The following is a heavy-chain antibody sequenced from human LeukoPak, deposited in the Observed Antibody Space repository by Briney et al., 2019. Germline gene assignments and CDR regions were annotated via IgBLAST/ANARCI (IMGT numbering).Heavy chain of an antibody. J-gene: IGHJ3*02. D-gene: IGHD3-22*01. CDR2: FDPEDGET. Sequence: ASVKVSCKVSGYTLTELSMHWVRQAPGKGLEWMGGFDPEDGETIYAQKFQGRVTMTEDTSTDTAYMELSSLRSDDTAVYYCATIPNDSSGYYQVYAFDIWGQGTMVTVSS. CDR1: GYTLTELS. V-gene: IGHV1-24*01. CDR3: ATIPNDSSGYYQVYAFDI.